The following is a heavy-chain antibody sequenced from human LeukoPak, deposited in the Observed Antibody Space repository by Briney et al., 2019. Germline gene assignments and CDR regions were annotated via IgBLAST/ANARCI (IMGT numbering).Heavy chain of an antibody. Sequence: GGSQRLSCAVSGLNFRSFWMSWVRQAPGKGLEWVANIKQDETEKFYVDSVKGRFTISRDNAKNSLYLQMNSLRVEDSAVYYCARGFYFSMTELYYLDLWGRGTLVTVSS. CDR2: IKQDETEK. V-gene: IGHV3-7*04. J-gene: IGHJ2*01. CDR3: ARGFYFSMTELYYLDL. CDR1: GLNFRSFW. D-gene: IGHD2-8*01.